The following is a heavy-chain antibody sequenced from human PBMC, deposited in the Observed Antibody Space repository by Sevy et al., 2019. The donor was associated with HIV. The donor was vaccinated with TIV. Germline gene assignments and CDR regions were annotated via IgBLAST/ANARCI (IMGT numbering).Heavy chain of an antibody. CDR3: ARAYCSSSSCQEGFDY. CDR1: GYTFTNYG. CDR2: ISAYNGNT. V-gene: IGHV1-18*01. J-gene: IGHJ4*02. Sequence: VKVSCKASGYTFTNYGINWVRQAPGQGLEWMGWISAYNGNTKYAQKLQGRVTMTTDTSTSTAYMELRSLRSADTAVYYCARAYCSSSSCQEGFDYWGQGTLVTVSS. D-gene: IGHD2-2*01.